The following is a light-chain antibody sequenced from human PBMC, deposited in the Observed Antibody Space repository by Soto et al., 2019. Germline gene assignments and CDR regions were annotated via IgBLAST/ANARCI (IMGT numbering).Light chain of an antibody. CDR1: QDINNW. V-gene: IGKV1D-12*01. J-gene: IGKJ4*01. CDR3: QHANSSPLT. Sequence: DIQVTQSPSSVSASVGDRVTITCRASQDINNWLAWYQQNPGKAPKLLIYTTSNLQSGVVSRFSGSGSGTYFTLTISSLQPEDFATYYCQHANSSPLTFGGGTKLEIK. CDR2: TTS.